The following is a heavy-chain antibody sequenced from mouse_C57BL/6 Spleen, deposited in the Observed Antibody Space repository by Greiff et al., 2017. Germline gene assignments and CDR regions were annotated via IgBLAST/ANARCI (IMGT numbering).Heavy chain of an antibody. CDR2: IDPEDGDT. V-gene: IGHV14-1*01. CDR3: TTWGTTVVATDY. Sequence: EVQLQQSGAELVRPGASVKLSCTASGFNIKDYYMHWVKQRPEQGLEWIGRIDPEDGDTEYAPKFQGKATMTADTSSNTAYLQLSSLTSEDTAVYYCTTWGTTVVATDYWGQGTTLTVSS. CDR1: GFNIKDYY. J-gene: IGHJ2*01. D-gene: IGHD1-1*01.